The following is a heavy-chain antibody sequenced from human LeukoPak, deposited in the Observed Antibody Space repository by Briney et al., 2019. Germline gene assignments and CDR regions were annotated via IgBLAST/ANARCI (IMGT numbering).Heavy chain of an antibody. CDR1: GYTXTRYG. D-gene: IGHD5-24*01. CDR2: ISGYNGNT. V-gene: IGHV1-18*01. J-gene: IGHJ4*02. CDR3: ARGRRDRTRHFDY. Sequence: ASVKVSCKASGYTXTRYGISWVRQAPGQGLEWMGWISGYNGNTNYAEKLQGRVTMTTDTSTSTAYMELRSLRSDDTAVYFCARGRRDRTRHFDYWGQGTLVTVSS.